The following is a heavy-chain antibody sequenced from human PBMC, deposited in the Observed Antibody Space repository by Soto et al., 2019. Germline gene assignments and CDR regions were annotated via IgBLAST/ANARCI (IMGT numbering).Heavy chain of an antibody. J-gene: IGHJ6*02. CDR1: GYTFISYG. V-gene: IGHV1-18*04. Sequence: QVQLVQSGVEVKKPGASVKVSCKASGYTFISYGISWVRQAPGQGLEWMGWIGGKNGNTNYAQKLQGRVTLTTDTSTSTAYMELRSLRSDDTAVYYCARVSSSIVVVPDYGMDVWGQGTTVTVSS. D-gene: IGHD2-15*01. CDR3: ARVSSSIVVVPDYGMDV. CDR2: IGGKNGNT.